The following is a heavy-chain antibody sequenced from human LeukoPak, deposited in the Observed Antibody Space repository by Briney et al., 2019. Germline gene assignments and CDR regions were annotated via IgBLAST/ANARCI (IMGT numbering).Heavy chain of an antibody. CDR3: ARGSGWTDY. CDR1: GLRFSSYW. D-gene: IGHD6-19*01. Sequence: GGSLRLSCAVSGLRFSSYWMSWVRQAPGKGLEWVANIKQDGSGKYYVDSVKGRFTISRDNAINSLYLQMNSLRVEDTAVYYCARGSGWTDYWGQGTLVIVSS. CDR2: IKQDGSGK. J-gene: IGHJ4*02. V-gene: IGHV3-7*01.